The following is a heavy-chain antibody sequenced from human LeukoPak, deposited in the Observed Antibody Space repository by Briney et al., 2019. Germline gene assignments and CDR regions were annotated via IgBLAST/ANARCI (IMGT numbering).Heavy chain of an antibody. V-gene: IGHV4-39*01. J-gene: IGHJ1*01. D-gene: IGHD3-22*01. CDR1: GDSTSSSSYY. CDR3: ARRRYYDSTGFLD. Sequence: SETLSLTCTVSGDSTSSSSYYWGWVRQPPGKGLEWIGDIYYSGSSYYSPSLKSRVTISLDTSKNQFSLKLRSVTAADTAVYYCARRRYYDSTGFLDWGQGSLVSVSS. CDR2: IYYSGSS.